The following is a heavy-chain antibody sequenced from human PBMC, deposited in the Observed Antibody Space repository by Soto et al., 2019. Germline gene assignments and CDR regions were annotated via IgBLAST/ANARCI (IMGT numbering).Heavy chain of an antibody. J-gene: IGHJ3*02. V-gene: IGHV3-9*01. Sequence: GGSLRLSCGGSGFSFDDYTMHWVRQAPGKGPEWVASLSWNSGFSGYADSVKGRFTISRDNAQSSVHLQMNNLRTEVTALYYCAKGRGTIVVTDAYDIWGQGTMVTVSS. CDR1: GFSFDDYT. CDR3: AKGRGTIVVTDAYDI. D-gene: IGHD3-22*01. CDR2: LSWNSGFS.